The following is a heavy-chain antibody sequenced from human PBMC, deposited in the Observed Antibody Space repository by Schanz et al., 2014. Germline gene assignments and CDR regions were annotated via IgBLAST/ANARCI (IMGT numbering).Heavy chain of an antibody. D-gene: IGHD2-2*01. CDR1: GGSISSFY. V-gene: IGHV4-4*07. CDR3: ARGGYCSRTSCYFKGGWFDP. Sequence: QVQLRESGPGLVKPSETLSLTCTVSGGSISSFYWSWIRQPAGKGLEWIGRIYTNGSTKYNPSLKSRVTMSVDTSKNQFSLKLSSVTAADTAVYYCARGGYCSRTSCYFKGGWFDPWGQGTLVTVSS. J-gene: IGHJ5*02. CDR2: IYTNGST.